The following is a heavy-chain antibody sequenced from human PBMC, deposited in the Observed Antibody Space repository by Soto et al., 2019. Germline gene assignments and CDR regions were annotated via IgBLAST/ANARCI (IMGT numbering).Heavy chain of an antibody. CDR2: IFYDGST. Sequence: SETLSLTCTVSGGSISSGTYYWGWIRQPPGRGLEWIGSIFYDGSTYYNPSLKSRVTTSVDASKNQFSVKLSSVTATDTAVYYCAIHADRGSYSRAFAIWGQGTMVTVSS. D-gene: IGHD1-26*01. V-gene: IGHV4-39*01. J-gene: IGHJ3*02. CDR3: AIHADRGSYSRAFAI. CDR1: GGSISSGTYY.